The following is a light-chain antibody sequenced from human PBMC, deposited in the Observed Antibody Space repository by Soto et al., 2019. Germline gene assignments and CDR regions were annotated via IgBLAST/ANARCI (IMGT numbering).Light chain of an antibody. CDR1: QTTNTW. J-gene: IGKJ2*01. CDR2: DAS. V-gene: IGKV1-5*01. CDR3: QQYISYPYT. Sequence: DIQMTQFPSTLSASVGDRVTITCRASQTTNTWLAWYQQKPGTAPKLLIYDASSLEGGVPSRFSASGSGTEFTLTISSLQPHDLATYYCQQYISYPYTFGQGTMVEIK.